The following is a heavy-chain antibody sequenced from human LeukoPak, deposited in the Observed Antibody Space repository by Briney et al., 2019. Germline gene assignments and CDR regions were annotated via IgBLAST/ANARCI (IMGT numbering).Heavy chain of an antibody. D-gene: IGHD6-13*01. V-gene: IGHV3-74*01. CDR1: GFTFSSYW. Sequence: GGSLRLSCAASGFTFSSYWMHWVRQAPGKGLVWVSRSNSDGSSTSYADSVKGRFTISRDNAKNTLYLQMNSLRAEDTAVYYCAREDSSSWMYYFDFWGQGTLVTVSS. CDR2: SNSDGSST. J-gene: IGHJ4*02. CDR3: AREDSSSWMYYFDF.